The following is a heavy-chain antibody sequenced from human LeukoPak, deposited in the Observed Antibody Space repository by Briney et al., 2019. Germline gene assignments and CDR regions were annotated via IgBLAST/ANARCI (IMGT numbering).Heavy chain of an antibody. J-gene: IGHJ5*02. V-gene: IGHV3-7*03. D-gene: IGHD6-19*01. CDR3: ARDRMISGWYNWFDP. Sequence: GGSLRLSCAASGFTFSSDWMSWVRQAPGKGLEWVANIKQDGSEKYYVDSVKGRFTISRDNAKNSLYLQMNSLRAEDTAVYYCARDRMISGWYNWFDPWGQGTLVTVSS. CDR2: IKQDGSEK. CDR1: GFTFSSDW.